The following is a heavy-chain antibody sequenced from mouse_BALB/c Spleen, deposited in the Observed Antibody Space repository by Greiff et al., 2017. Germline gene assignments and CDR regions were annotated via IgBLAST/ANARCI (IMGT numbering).Heavy chain of an antibody. Sequence: EVQLQQSGPELVKPGASVKISCKASGYSFTGYYMHWVKQSHVKSLEWIGRINPYNGATSYNQNFKDKASLTVDKSSSTAYMELHSLTSEDSAVYDCARYEDDGYFDYWGQGTTLTVSS. J-gene: IGHJ2*01. V-gene: IGHV1-31*01. D-gene: IGHD2-3*01. CDR3: ARYEDDGYFDY. CDR1: GYSFTGYY. CDR2: INPYNGAT.